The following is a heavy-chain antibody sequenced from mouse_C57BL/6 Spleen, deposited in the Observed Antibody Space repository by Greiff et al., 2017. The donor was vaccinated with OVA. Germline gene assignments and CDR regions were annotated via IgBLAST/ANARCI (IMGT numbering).Heavy chain of an antibody. V-gene: IGHV1-78*01. Sequence: VQLQESDAELVKPGASVKISCKVSGYTFTDHTIHWMKQRPEQGLEWIGYIYPRDGSTKYNEKFKGKATLTADKSSSTAYMQLNSLTSEDSAVYFCIYYYGSSYEDWYSDVWGTGTTVTVSS. CDR3: IYYYGSSYEDWYSDV. CDR2: IYPRDGST. CDR1: GYTFTDHT. D-gene: IGHD1-1*01. J-gene: IGHJ1*03.